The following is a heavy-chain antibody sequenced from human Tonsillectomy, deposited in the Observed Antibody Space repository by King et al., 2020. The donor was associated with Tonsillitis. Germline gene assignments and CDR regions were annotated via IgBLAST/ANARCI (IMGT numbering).Heavy chain of an antibody. CDR3: ASREDSWYMDV. CDR1: GGTFSTYA. V-gene: IGHV1-69*01. D-gene: IGHD2-15*01. J-gene: IGHJ6*03. Sequence: VQLVESGSEVKKPGSSVKVSCKASGGTFSTYAISWVRQAPGQGLEWMGGIIPIFGTANYAQKFQGRVTITADESTSTAYMELSSLSSEDTAVFFCASREDSWYMDVWGQGTTVTVSS. CDR2: IIPIFGTA.